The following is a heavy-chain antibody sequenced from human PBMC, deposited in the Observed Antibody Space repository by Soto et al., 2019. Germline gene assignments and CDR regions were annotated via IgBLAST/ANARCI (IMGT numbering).Heavy chain of an antibody. CDR2: IIPIFGTA. J-gene: IGHJ4*02. CDR3: ARGTGGRIAARLGPPFDY. V-gene: IGHV1-69*01. CDR1: GGTFSSYA. Sequence: QVQLVQSGAEVKKPGSSVKVSCKASGGTFSSYAISWVRQAPGQGLEWMGGIIPIFGTANYAQKFQGRVTITADESTSTAYMELSSLRAEDTAVYYCARGTGGRIAARLGPPFDYWGQGTLVTVSS. D-gene: IGHD6-6*01.